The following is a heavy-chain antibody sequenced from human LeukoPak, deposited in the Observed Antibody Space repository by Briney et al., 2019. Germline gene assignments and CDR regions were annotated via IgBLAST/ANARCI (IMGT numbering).Heavy chain of an antibody. CDR3: ARALGYYYDSSGYYSNDAFDI. D-gene: IGHD3-22*01. Sequence: GGSLRLSCAASGFTFSSYSMTWVRQAPGKGLEWVSSISSSSSYIYYADSVKGRFTISRDNAKNSLYLQMNSLRAEDAAVYYCARALGYYYDSSGYYSNDAFDIWGQGTMVTVSS. CDR1: GFTFSSYS. J-gene: IGHJ3*02. CDR2: ISSSSSYI. V-gene: IGHV3-21*01.